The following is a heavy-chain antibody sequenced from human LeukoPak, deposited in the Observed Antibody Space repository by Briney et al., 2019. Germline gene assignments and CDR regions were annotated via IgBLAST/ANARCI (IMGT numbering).Heavy chain of an antibody. CDR1: GFTFSSYA. CDR2: ITSSGAYI. Sequence: GGSLRLSCAASGFTFSSYAMSWVRQAPGKALEWVSSITSSGAYIFYADSVKGRFTISRDNAKDSLYLQMNSLGPEDTAVYYCARDPYSGNYGNYYYYYMDVWGKGTTVTISS. V-gene: IGHV3-21*01. J-gene: IGHJ6*03. D-gene: IGHD1-26*01. CDR3: ARDPYSGNYGNYYYYYMDV.